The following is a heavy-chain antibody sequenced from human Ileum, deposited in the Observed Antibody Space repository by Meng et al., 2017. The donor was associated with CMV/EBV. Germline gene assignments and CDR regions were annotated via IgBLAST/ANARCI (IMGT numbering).Heavy chain of an antibody. D-gene: IGHD1-14*01. CDR2: INTDGSYV. CDR1: GFTFSSHW. J-gene: IGHJ4*02. V-gene: IGHV3-74*03. Sequence: GESLKISCAASGFTFSSHWMHWVRQVPGKGLVSVSRINTDGSYVMYADSVKGRFTISRDNAKNTLYLQMNSLRAEDTAFYYCITEVLGGDYWGRGTLVTVSS. CDR3: ITEVLGGDY.